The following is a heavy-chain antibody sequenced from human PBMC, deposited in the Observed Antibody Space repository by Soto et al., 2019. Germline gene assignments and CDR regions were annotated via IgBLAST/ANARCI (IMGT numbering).Heavy chain of an antibody. J-gene: IGHJ4*02. CDR1: GFTFSSYA. CDR3: AKDSYYDFWSGYYKATLY. CDR2: ISGSGGST. D-gene: IGHD3-3*01. V-gene: IGHV3-23*01. Sequence: GGSLRLSCAASGFTFSSYAMSWVRQAPGKGLEWVSAISGSGGSTYYADSVKGRFTISRDNSKNTLYLQMNSLRAEDTAVYYCAKDSYYDFWSGYYKATLYWGQGTLVTVSS.